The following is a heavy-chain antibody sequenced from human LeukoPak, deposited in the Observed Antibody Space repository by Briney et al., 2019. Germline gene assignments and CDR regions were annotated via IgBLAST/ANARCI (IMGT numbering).Heavy chain of an antibody. J-gene: IGHJ6*03. CDR3: ARRTMGWLRLRYYYYYMDV. D-gene: IGHD5-12*01. CDR2: IIPIFGTA. V-gene: IGHV1-69*05. Sequence: SVKVSCKASGGTFSSYAISWVRQAPGQGLEWMGGIIPIFGTANYAQKFQGRVTITTDESTSTAYMELSSLRSEDTAVYYCARRTMGWLRLRYYYYYMDVWGKGTTVTVSS. CDR1: GGTFSSYA.